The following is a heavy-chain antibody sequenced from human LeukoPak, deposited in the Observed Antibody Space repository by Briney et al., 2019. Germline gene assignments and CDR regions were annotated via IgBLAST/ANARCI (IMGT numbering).Heavy chain of an antibody. CDR2: INPSGGST. D-gene: IGHD2-2*01. CDR3: ARSVVVPAAPMYWFDP. CDR1: GYTFTSHY. V-gene: IGHV1-46*03. Sequence: ASVKVSCKASGYTFTSHYMHWVRQAPGQGLEWMGIINPSGGSTSYAQKFQGRVTMTRDTSMSTVYMELSSLRSEDTAVYYCARSVVVPAAPMYWFDPWGQGTLVTVSS. J-gene: IGHJ5*02.